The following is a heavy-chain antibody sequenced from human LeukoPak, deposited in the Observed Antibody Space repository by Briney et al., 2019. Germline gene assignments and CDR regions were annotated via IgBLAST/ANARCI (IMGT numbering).Heavy chain of an antibody. V-gene: IGHV4-34*01. CDR3: ARGYTYNWFDP. J-gene: IGHJ5*02. CDR1: GGSFSGYY. D-gene: IGHD2-2*02. CDR2: INHSGST. Sequence: SETLFLTCAVYGGSFSGYYWSWIRQPPGKGLEWIGEINHSGSTNYNPSLKSRVTISVDTSKNQFSLKLSSVTAADTAVYYCARGYTYNWFDPWGQGTLVTVSS.